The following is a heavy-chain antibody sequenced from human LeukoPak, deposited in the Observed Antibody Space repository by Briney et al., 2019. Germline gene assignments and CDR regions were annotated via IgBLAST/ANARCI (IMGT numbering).Heavy chain of an antibody. CDR1: GFTFSSYG. V-gene: IGHV3-30*18. CDR2: ISYDGSNK. Sequence: GGSLRLSCAASGFTFSSYGMPWVRQAPGKGLEWVAVISYDGSNKYYADSVKGRLTISRDNSKNTLYLQMNSLRAEDTAVYYCAKDRGGNTDHYFDYWGQGTLVTVSS. J-gene: IGHJ4*02. D-gene: IGHD4-23*01. CDR3: AKDRGGNTDHYFDY.